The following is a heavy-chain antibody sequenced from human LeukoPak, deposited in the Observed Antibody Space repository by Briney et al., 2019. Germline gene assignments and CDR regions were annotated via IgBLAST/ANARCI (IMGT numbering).Heavy chain of an antibody. CDR3: ARARIWFGELSLFDN. CDR1: GFTFSSYS. CDR2: ISSSGSTI. V-gene: IGHV3-48*04. D-gene: IGHD3-10*01. J-gene: IGHJ4*02. Sequence: PGGSLRLSCAASGFTFSSYSMNWVRQAPGKGLEWVSYISSSGSTIYYADSVKGRFTISRDNAKNSLYLQMNSLRAEDTGIYYCARARIWFGELSLFDNWGQGTLVTVSS.